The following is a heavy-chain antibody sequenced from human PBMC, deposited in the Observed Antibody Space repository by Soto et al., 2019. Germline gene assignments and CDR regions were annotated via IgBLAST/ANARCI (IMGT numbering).Heavy chain of an antibody. CDR2: IYYSGST. V-gene: IGHV4-61*01. CDR3: EREWSYYGSDSYWQNRFST. D-gene: IGHD3-10*01. Sequence: SETLSLTCTVSGGSVSSGSYYWSWIRQPPGKGLEWIGYIYYSGSTNYNPSLKSRVTISVVTSKNQFSLKLSSVTAADTAVYYCEREWSYYGSDSYWQNRFSTWGQGTLVIVSS. CDR1: GGSVSSGSYY. J-gene: IGHJ5*02.